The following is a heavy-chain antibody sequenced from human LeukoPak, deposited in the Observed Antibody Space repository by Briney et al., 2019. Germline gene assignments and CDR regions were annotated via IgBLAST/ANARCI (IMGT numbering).Heavy chain of an antibody. Sequence: PGGSLRLSCAASGFTFRDHYMSWIRQAPGKGLEWISYISPSGSSIYYADSVKGRFTISRDNAKNSLNLQMNSLRAGDTAMYYCARGHYGMDVWGQGTTVTVSS. J-gene: IGHJ6*02. CDR2: ISPSGSSI. V-gene: IGHV3-11*01. CDR1: GFTFRDHY. CDR3: ARGHYGMDV.